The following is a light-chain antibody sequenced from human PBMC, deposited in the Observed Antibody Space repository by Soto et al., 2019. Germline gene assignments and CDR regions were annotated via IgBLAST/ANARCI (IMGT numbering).Light chain of an antibody. CDR2: AAS. CDR3: LQDYNYPLT. J-gene: IGKJ4*01. Sequence: AIQMTQSPSSLSASVGDRVTITCRASQAIRNDLGWFQQKPGKAPKLLIYAASSLQSGVPSRFSGSGDGTDFTLTITSLQPEDFATYYCLQDYNYPLTFGGGTKVEIK. V-gene: IGKV1-6*01. CDR1: QAIRND.